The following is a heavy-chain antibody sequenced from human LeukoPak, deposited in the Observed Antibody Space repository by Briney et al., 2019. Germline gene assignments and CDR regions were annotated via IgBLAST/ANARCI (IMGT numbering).Heavy chain of an antibody. CDR2: IRSIGSTI. CDR3: AELGITMIGGV. Sequence: AGSLRLSCAASAFTFSSYEMNWVRHAPGKGLEWVSYIRSIGSTIYYADSVKGRFTISRDNAKNSLYLQMNSLRAEDTAVYYCAELGITMIGGVWGKGTTVTISS. D-gene: IGHD3-10*02. V-gene: IGHV3-48*03. J-gene: IGHJ6*04. CDR1: AFTFSSYE.